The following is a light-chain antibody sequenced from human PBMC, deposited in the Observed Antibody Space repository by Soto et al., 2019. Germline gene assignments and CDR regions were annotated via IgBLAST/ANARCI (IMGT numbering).Light chain of an antibody. CDR3: QHYGRSPL. Sequence: EIVLTQSPGTLSLSPGESATLSRRASQSVSSAYLAWYQHKPGQAPRLLIFGASSRATGVPDRFSGSGSGTDFTLTVSRLEPEDFAVYYCQHYGRSPLFGGGTKVEIK. CDR1: QSVSSAY. V-gene: IGKV3-20*01. CDR2: GAS. J-gene: IGKJ4*01.